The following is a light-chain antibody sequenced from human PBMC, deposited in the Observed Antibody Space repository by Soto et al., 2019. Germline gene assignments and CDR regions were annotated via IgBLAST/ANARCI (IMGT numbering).Light chain of an antibody. V-gene: IGKV3-20*01. CDR1: QSVNSAY. J-gene: IGKJ1*01. Sequence: EIVLTQSPGTLSLSPGERGTVSCRASQSVNSAYLAWYQQKPGQAPRLLISGASSRATGVPDRFSGSGSETDFTLTITRLEPEDFAVYYCQQYGSSPRTFGQGTKVEVK. CDR2: GAS. CDR3: QQYGSSPRT.